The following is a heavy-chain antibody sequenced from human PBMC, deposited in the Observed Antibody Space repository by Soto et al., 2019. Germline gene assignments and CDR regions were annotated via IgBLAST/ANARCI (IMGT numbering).Heavy chain of an antibody. D-gene: IGHD3-10*01. V-gene: IGHV1-69*02. Sequence: QVQLVQSGAEVKKPGSSVKVSCKASGGTFSSYTISWVRQAPGQGLEWMGRIIPILGIANYAQKFQGRVTITADKSTSTAYMELSSLRSEDTAVYYCARRHYGSGSYSTFDYWGQGTLVTVSS. CDR2: IIPILGIA. CDR1: GGTFSSYT. J-gene: IGHJ4*02. CDR3: ARRHYGSGSYSTFDY.